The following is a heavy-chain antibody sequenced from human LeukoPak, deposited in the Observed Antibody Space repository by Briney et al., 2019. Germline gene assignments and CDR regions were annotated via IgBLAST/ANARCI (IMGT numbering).Heavy chain of an antibody. CDR3: ATWRTRSEFYR. CDR2: IYHSGST. Sequence: PSETLSLTCAVHVGTYSDYYWSWFRQPPGKGLEWIGEIYHSGSTNYNPSLKSRVTISVDTFKNQFSLRLDSVTAADTAVYFCATWRTRSEFYRWGQGTLVTVSS. D-gene: IGHD1-14*01. V-gene: IGHV4-34*08. J-gene: IGHJ5*02. CDR1: VGTYSDYY.